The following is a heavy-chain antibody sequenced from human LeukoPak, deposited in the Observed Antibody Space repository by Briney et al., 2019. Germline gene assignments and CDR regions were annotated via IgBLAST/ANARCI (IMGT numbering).Heavy chain of an antibody. V-gene: IGHV3-74*01. J-gene: IGHJ4*02. CDR3: AKDRETYYYGSGSYHNVFPIDY. Sequence: GGSLRLSCAASGFTFSSHWMHWVRQGPGKGLVWVSRINSDGSSTTYADSVKGRFTMSRDNAKNTLYLQMNSLRAEDTAVYYCAKDRETYYYGSGSYHNVFPIDYWGQGTLVTVSS. D-gene: IGHD3-10*01. CDR2: INSDGSST. CDR1: GFTFSSHW.